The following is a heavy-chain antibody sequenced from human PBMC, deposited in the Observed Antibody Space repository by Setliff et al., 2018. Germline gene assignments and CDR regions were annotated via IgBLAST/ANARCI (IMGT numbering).Heavy chain of an antibody. D-gene: IGHD3-16*02. CDR1: GGSISGAGYY. CDR3: ARDNNPGYRGYWGRFDY. J-gene: IGHJ4*02. V-gene: IGHV4-61*09. CDR2: IYTSGST. Sequence: SETLSLTCSVSGGSISGAGYYCSWIRQPAGKGLEWIGHIYTSGSTKYNPSLKSRVTISIDTSKTQFSLRLSSVTAADTAVYYCARDNNPGYRGYWGRFDYWGQGTLVTVSS.